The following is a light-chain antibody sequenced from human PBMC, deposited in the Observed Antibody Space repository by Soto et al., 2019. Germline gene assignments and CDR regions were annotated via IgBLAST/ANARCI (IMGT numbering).Light chain of an antibody. CDR1: QSISTY. Sequence: DIQMTQSPSSLSASVVDRCTITIRASQSISTYLNWYQQKPGKANQIMIFGAYSLQSGMPYRFSGSSSGTDFTLTISSLQPEDFATYYCQQANSFPLIFGGGTKVDI. J-gene: IGKJ4*01. V-gene: IGKV1-39*01. CDR3: QQANSFPLI. CDR2: GAY.